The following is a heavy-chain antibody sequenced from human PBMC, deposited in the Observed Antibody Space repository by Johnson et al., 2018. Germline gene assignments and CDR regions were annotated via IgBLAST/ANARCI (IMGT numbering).Heavy chain of an antibody. J-gene: IGHJ3*02. CDR1: GGSISSGGYY. CDR2: IYYSGST. Sequence: QVQLQESGPGLVKPSQPXSLTCTVSGGSISSGGYYWSWIRQHPGKGLEWIGSIYYSGSTNYNPSLQSRVPISVNTSKDQFSLKLTSVTAADTAVYYCAGDMYYDFWSGYRGDAFDIWGQGTMVTVSS. CDR3: AGDMYYDFWSGYRGDAFDI. V-gene: IGHV4-31*03. D-gene: IGHD3-3*01.